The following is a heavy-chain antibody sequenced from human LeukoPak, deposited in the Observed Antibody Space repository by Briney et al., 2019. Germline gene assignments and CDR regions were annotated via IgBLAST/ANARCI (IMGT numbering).Heavy chain of an antibody. CDR2: IYTSGST. D-gene: IGHD4/OR15-4a*01. CDR1: GGSISSGSYY. CDR3: ASADYLAGWFDP. V-gene: IGHV4-61*02. Sequence: SETLSLTCTVSGGSISSGSYYWSWIRQPAGKGLEWIGRIYTSGSTNYNPSLKSRVTISVDTSKNQFSLKLSSVTAADTAVYYCASADYLAGWFDPWGQGTLVTVSS. J-gene: IGHJ5*02.